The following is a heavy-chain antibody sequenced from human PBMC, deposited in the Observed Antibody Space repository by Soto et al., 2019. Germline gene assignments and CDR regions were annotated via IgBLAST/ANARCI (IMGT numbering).Heavy chain of an antibody. CDR2: ISYDGSNK. J-gene: IGHJ6*02. D-gene: IGHD2-15*01. CDR1: GFTFSSYG. CDR3: AKDGPVVAADNYYYYGMDV. V-gene: IGHV3-30*18. Sequence: QVQLVESGGGVVQPGRSLRLSCAASGFTFSSYGMHWVRQAPGKGLEWVAVISYDGSNKYYADSVKGRFTISRDNSKNTLYLQMNSLRAEDTAVYYCAKDGPVVAADNYYYYGMDVWGQGTTVTVSS.